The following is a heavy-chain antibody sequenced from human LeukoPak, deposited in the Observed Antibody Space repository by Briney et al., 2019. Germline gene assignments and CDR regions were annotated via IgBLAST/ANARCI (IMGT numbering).Heavy chain of an antibody. J-gene: IGHJ4*02. D-gene: IGHD3-22*01. V-gene: IGHV3-21*01. CDR2: ISSSSSYI. Sequence: GGSLRLSCAASGFTFSDFAMNWVRQAPGKGLEWVSSISSSSSYIYYADSVKGRFTISRDNAKNSLYLQMNSLRAEDTAVYYCARLGAQYYYDSSGYYLDYWGQGTLVTVSS. CDR3: ARLGAQYYYDSSGYYLDY. CDR1: GFTFSDFA.